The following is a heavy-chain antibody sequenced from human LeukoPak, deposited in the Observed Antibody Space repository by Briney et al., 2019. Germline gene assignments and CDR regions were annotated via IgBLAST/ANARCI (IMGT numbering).Heavy chain of an antibody. CDR1: GYTFTGYY. J-gene: IGHJ4*02. V-gene: IGHV1-2*02. CDR2: INPNSGGT. D-gene: IGHD6-19*01. CDR3: ARGAIAVAGRVDY. Sequence: GASVKVSCKASGYTFTGYYMHWVRQAPGQGLEWMGWINPNSGGTNYAQKFQGRVTMTRDTSISTAYMELSRLRSDDTAVYYCARGAIAVAGRVDYWCQGTLVTVSS.